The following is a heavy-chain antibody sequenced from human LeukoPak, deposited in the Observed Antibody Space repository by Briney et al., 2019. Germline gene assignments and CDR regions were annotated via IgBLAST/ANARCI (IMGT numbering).Heavy chain of an antibody. CDR3: ARDMLYDSSGYFNGPDAFDI. V-gene: IGHV3-30*14. CDR2: ISYDGSNK. D-gene: IGHD3-22*01. CDR1: GFTFSSYA. J-gene: IGHJ3*02. Sequence: PGGSLRLSCAASGFTFSSYAMHWVRQAPGKGLEWVAVISYDGSNKYYADSVKGRFTISRDNSKNTLYLQMNSLRAEDTAVYYCARDMLYDSSGYFNGPDAFDIWGQGTMVTVSS.